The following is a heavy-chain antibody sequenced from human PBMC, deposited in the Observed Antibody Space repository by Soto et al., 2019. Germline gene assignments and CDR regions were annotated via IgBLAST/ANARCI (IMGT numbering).Heavy chain of an antibody. CDR3: ARGGAGYYYYGMDV. CDR2: IWYDGSNK. J-gene: IGHJ6*02. D-gene: IGHD3-16*01. Sequence: GGSLRLSCAASGFTFSSYGMHWVRQAPGKGLEWVAVIWYDGSNKYYADSVKGRFTISRDNSKNTLYLQMNSLRAEDTAVYYCARGGAGYYYYGMDVWGQGTTVTVSS. CDR1: GFTFSSYG. V-gene: IGHV3-33*01.